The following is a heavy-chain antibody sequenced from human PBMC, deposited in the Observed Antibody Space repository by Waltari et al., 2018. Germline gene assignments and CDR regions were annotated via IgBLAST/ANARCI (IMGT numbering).Heavy chain of an antibody. D-gene: IGHD3-22*01. V-gene: IGHV3-23*01. CDR1: GFTFSSYA. Sequence: EVQLLESGGGLVQPGGSLRLSCAASGFTFSSYAMSWVRQAPGKGLEWVSAISGSGGSTYDADAVKGRFAISRDNSKNTLDLQMNSLRAEDTAVYYCAKDPETMIVVVEGYFDYWGQGTLVTVSS. CDR3: AKDPETMIVVVEGYFDY. CDR2: ISGSGGST. J-gene: IGHJ4*02.